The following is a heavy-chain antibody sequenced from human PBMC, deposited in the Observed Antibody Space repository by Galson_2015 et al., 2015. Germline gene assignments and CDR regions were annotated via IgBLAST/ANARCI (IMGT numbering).Heavy chain of an antibody. Sequence: SLRLSCAASGFTFSSYGMHWVRQAPGKGLEWVAVISYDGSNKYYADSVKGRFTISRDNSKNTLYLQMNSLRAEDTAVYYCAKNAGFQIAYCGGDCYPPDDYWGQGTLVTVSS. CDR1: GFTFSSYG. J-gene: IGHJ4*02. CDR3: AKNAGFQIAYCGGDCYPPDDY. D-gene: IGHD2-21*02. V-gene: IGHV3-30*18. CDR2: ISYDGSNK.